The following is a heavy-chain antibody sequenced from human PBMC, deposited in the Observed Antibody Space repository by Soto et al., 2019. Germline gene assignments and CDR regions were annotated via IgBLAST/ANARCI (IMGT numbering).Heavy chain of an antibody. CDR1: GFTFSNYA. V-gene: IGHV3-23*01. CDR2: ISGSGGSL. Sequence: GGSLRLSCAASGFTFSNYAMTWVRQASGKGLEWVSAISGSGGSLYYADSVMGRFTVSRDNSKNTVYLQMNSLRAEDSAVYYCAKDSTVAATDYFDAWGQGTLVTVSS. D-gene: IGHD2-15*01. J-gene: IGHJ4*02. CDR3: AKDSTVAATDYFDA.